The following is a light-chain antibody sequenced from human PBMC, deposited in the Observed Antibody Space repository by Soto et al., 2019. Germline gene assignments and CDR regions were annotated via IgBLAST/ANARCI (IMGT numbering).Light chain of an antibody. Sequence: QSVLTQPASVSGSPGQSITISCTGTTSDVGGYNYVSWYQQLPGKAPKLMIYEVSNRPSGVSNRFSGSKSGNTASLTISGLQSEDEADYYCAAWDVTLNGLYVFGTGTKLTVL. CDR1: TSDVGGYNY. J-gene: IGLJ1*01. CDR3: AAWDVTLNGLYV. V-gene: IGLV2-14*01. CDR2: EVS.